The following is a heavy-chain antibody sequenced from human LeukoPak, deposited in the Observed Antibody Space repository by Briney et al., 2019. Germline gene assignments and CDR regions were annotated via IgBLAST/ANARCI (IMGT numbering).Heavy chain of an antibody. Sequence: AGGSLRLSCAASGFTFSRYSMNWVRQAPGKGLEWVSLISDSTWYADSVKGRFTISRDVSQNTLYLQMNSLRAEDTAVYYCAKDRRSYGGTSFDSWGQGTLVTVSS. CDR1: GFTFSRYS. CDR3: AKDRRSYGGTSFDS. D-gene: IGHD4-23*01. J-gene: IGHJ4*02. V-gene: IGHV3-23*01. CDR2: ISDST.